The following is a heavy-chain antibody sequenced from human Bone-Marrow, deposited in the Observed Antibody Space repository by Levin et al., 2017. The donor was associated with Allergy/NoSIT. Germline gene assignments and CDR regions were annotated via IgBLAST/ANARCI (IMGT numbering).Heavy chain of an antibody. J-gene: IGHJ4*02. Sequence: GSLRLSCAASGFTFSNYAMSWVRQAPGKGLEWVSGISGSGGSTYFADSVKGRFSISRDNSKNTLYLQMTSLRAEDTATYYCAKDYGGIVFDYWGQGTLVTVSS. CDR3: AKDYGGIVFDY. CDR1: GFTFSNYA. D-gene: IGHD4-23*01. CDR2: ISGSGGST. V-gene: IGHV3-23*01.